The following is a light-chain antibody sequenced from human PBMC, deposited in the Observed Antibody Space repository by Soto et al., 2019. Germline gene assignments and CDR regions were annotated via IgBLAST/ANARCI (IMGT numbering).Light chain of an antibody. V-gene: IGLV2-14*03. CDR3: SSYTTSSTPHYV. J-gene: IGLJ1*01. CDR2: DVS. CDR1: SSDVGGYNS. Sequence: LTQPASVSWSPGQSITISCTGTSSDVGGYNSVSWYQHHPGKAPKLMIFDVSDRPSGVSSRFSGSKSGNTASLTISGLQAEDEADYYCSSYTTSSTPHYVFGPGTKVTVL.